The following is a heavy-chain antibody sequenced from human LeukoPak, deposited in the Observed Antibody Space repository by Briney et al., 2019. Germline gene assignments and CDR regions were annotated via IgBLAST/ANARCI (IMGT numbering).Heavy chain of an antibody. CDR1: GYTFTCYY. CDR3: AREGYGSGSYGEGDAFDI. J-gene: IGHJ3*02. V-gene: IGHV1-46*01. D-gene: IGHD3-10*01. Sequence: ASVKVSCKASGYTFTCYYMHWVRQAPGQGLEWMGRINPNSGGSTSYAQKFQGRVTITRDMSTSTVYMELSSLRSEDTAVYYCAREGYGSGSYGEGDAFDIWGQGAMVTVSS. CDR2: INPNSGGST.